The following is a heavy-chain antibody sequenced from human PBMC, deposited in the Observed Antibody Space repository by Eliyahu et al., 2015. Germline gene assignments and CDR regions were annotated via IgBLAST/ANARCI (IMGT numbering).Heavy chain of an antibody. V-gene: IGHV1-18*01. D-gene: IGHD6-19*01. CDR1: GYSFTSYG. CDR3: ARERTDFVVGGWHDGFDI. J-gene: IGHJ3*02. CDR2: SXAYNGNT. Sequence: QVQLVQSGAEVKKPGASVTVSCKTSGYSFTSYGTVWVRQAPGQGLEWLGLSXAYNGNTNXAQKLQGRVTMTTXTSTSTAYXELRSLRSDDTAVHYCARERTDFVVGGWHDGFDIWGQGTMVTVSS.